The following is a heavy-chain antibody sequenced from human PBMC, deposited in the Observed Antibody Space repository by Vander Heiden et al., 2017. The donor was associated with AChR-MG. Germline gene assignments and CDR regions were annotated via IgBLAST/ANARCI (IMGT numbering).Heavy chain of an antibody. CDR1: GFTFRSYS. Sequence: EVQLVASGGGLVKPGGSLRLSCAASGFTFRSYSMNCVRQAPGKGLEWVSSISSSSSYIYYADSVKGRFTISRDNAKNSLYLQMNSLRAEDTAVYYCARDDVVVTATNYYYYGMDVWGQGTTVTVAS. J-gene: IGHJ6*02. D-gene: IGHD2-21*02. CDR2: ISSSSSYI. CDR3: ARDDVVVTATNYYYYGMDV. V-gene: IGHV3-21*01.